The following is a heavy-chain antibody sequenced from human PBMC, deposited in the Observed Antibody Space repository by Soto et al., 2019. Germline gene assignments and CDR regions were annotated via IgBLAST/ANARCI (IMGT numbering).Heavy chain of an antibody. CDR3: ARGDCVGGTCYSLAGSFYYYMDV. CDR1: GFTFSNYW. CDR2: INSDGSVS. D-gene: IGHD2-15*01. V-gene: IGHV3-74*02. J-gene: IGHJ6*03. Sequence: EVQLVESGGGLVQPGGSLRLSCAASGFTFSNYWMYWVRQAPGKGLEWVSRINSDGSVSSYADSVKGRLTISRDKVKNTLDLQMDSLRAEDTAVYYCARGDCVGGTCYSLAGSFYYYMDVWGKGTTVTVFS.